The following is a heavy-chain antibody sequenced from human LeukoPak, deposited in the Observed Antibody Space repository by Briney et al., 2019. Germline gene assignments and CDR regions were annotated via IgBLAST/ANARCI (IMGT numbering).Heavy chain of an antibody. V-gene: IGHV1-2*04. CDR1: GYTFTGYY. Sequence: GASVKVSCKASGYTFTGYYMHWVRQAPGQGLEWMGWINPNSGGTNYAQKFQGWVTMTRDTSISTAYMELSRLRSDDTAVYYCAREILPSSSSYYYYYGMDVWGQGTTVTVSS. D-gene: IGHD6-6*01. CDR3: AREILPSSSSYYYYYGMDV. J-gene: IGHJ6*02. CDR2: INPNSGGT.